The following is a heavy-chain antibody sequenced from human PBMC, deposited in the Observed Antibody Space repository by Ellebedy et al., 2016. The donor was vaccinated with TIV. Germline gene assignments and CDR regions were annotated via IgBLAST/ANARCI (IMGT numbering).Heavy chain of an antibody. Sequence: PGGSLRLSCAASGFTFSDYWMSWVRQAPGKGLEWVAKIKQDGSEKWYVDSVKGRFTISRENAKNSLYLQMSSLRAEDTAVYYCARDQGWAYPGSTRFDYWGQGTLVTVSS. J-gene: IGHJ4*03. CDR1: GFTFSDYW. V-gene: IGHV3-7*01. CDR3: ARDQGWAYPGSTRFDY. D-gene: IGHD3-10*01. CDR2: IKQDGSEK.